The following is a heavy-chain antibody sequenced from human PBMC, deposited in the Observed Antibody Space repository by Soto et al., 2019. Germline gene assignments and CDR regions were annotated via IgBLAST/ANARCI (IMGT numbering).Heavy chain of an antibody. D-gene: IGHD3-22*01. V-gene: IGHV4-31*03. CDR1: GGSISSGGYY. Sequence: SETLSLTCTVSGGSISSGGYYWGWIRQHPGKGLEWIGYIYYSGSTYYNPSLKSRVTISVDTSKNQFSLKLSSVTAADTAVYYCARRSRLLRVYDSSGYGDAFDIWGQGTMVTVS. J-gene: IGHJ3*02. CDR2: IYYSGST. CDR3: ARRSRLLRVYDSSGYGDAFDI.